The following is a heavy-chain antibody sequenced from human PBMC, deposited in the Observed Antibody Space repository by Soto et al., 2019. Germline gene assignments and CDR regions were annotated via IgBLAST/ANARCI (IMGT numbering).Heavy chain of an antibody. D-gene: IGHD6-6*01. CDR3: ARGHYSSSYKFFDY. J-gene: IGHJ4*02. V-gene: IGHV4-34*01. Sequence: SETLSLTCAVYGGSFSGYYWSWIRQPPGKVLEWIGEINHSGSTNYNPSLKSRVTISVDTSKNQFSLKLSSVTAADTAVYYCARGHYSSSYKFFDYWGQGTLVTVSS. CDR1: GGSFSGYY. CDR2: INHSGST.